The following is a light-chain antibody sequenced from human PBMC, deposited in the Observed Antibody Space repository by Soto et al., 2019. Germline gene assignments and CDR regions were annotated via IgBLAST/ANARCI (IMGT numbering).Light chain of an antibody. V-gene: IGLV1-40*01. J-gene: IGLJ1*01. Sequence: QDVLRQPPSVSGDPGQRVTISCTGSSCNIGAGYDVHWYQQLPGTAPKLLIYGNSNRPSGVPDRFSGSKSGTSASLAITGLQAEDEADYYCQSYDSSLSGYVFGTGTKLTVL. CDR2: GNS. CDR3: QSYDSSLSGYV. CDR1: SCNIGAGYD.